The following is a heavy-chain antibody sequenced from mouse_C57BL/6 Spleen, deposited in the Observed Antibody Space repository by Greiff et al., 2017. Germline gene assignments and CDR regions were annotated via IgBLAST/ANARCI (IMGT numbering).Heavy chain of an antibody. D-gene: IGHD2-5*01. CDR1: GYTFTDYY. V-gene: IGHV1-75*01. Sequence: QVQLQQSGPELVKPGASVKISCKASGYTFTDYYINWVKQRPGQGLEWIGWIFPGSGSTYYNEKFKGKATLTVDKSSSTAYMLLSSLTSEDSAVYFCARRGYSNYGDWYFDVWGTGTTVTVSS. CDR3: ARRGYSNYGDWYFDV. J-gene: IGHJ1*03. CDR2: IFPGSGST.